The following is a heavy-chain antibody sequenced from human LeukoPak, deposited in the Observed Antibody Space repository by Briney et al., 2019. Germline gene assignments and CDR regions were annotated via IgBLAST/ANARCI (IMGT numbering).Heavy chain of an antibody. D-gene: IGHD3-22*01. V-gene: IGHV7-4-1*02. CDR2: INTNTGNP. Sequence: ASVKVSCKASGYTFTSYAMNWVRQAPGQGLEWMGWINTNTGNPTYAQGFTGRFVFSLDTSVSTAYLQISSLKAEDTAVYYCARAGVVVMTQYYYYYYYMDVWGKGTTVTVSS. CDR3: ARAGVVVMTQYYYYYYYMDV. CDR1: GYTFTSYA. J-gene: IGHJ6*03.